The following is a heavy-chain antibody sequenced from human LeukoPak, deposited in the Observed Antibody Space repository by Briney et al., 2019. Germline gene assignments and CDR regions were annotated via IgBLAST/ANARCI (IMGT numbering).Heavy chain of an antibody. J-gene: IGHJ4*02. D-gene: IGHD3-22*01. Sequence: SQTLSLACTVSGGSISSGSYYWSWIRQPAGKGLEWIGRIYTSGSTNYNPSLKSRVTISVDTSKNQFSLKLSSVTAADTAVYYCARVTTGGYYNCWGQGTLVTVSS. CDR1: GGSISSGSYY. CDR2: IYTSGST. V-gene: IGHV4-61*02. CDR3: ARVTTGGYYNC.